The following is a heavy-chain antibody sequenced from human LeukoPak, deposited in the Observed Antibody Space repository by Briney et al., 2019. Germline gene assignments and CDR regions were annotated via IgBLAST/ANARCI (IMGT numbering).Heavy chain of an antibody. J-gene: IGHJ1*01. D-gene: IGHD3-22*01. CDR2: ISSSSSTI. V-gene: IGHV3-48*01. Sequence: GGSLRLSCAASGFTFSSYSMNWVRQAPGKGLEWVSYISSSSSTIYYADSVKGRFTISRDNAKNSLYLQMNSLRAEDTAVYYCATYSSLNRREFQYWGQGTLLTVS. CDR1: GFTFSSYS. CDR3: ATYSSLNRREFQY.